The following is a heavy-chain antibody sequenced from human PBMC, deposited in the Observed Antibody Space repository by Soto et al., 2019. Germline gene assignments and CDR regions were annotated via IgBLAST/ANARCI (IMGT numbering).Heavy chain of an antibody. Sequence: PGWSLRLSCAASGFTVSSNYMSWVRQAPGKGLEWVSFIYSGGSTYYADSVKGRFTISRDNSKNTLYLQMNSLRAEDTAVYYCARDLRWEYKPPYVMDVWGQGTTVIVSS. CDR3: ARDLRWEYKPPYVMDV. D-gene: IGHD2-2*01. CDR2: IYSGGST. V-gene: IGHV3-53*01. CDR1: GFTVSSNY. J-gene: IGHJ6*02.